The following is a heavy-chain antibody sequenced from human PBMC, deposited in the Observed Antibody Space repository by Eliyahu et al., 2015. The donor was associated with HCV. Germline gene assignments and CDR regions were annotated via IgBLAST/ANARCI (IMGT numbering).Heavy chain of an antibody. CDR2: IKSKNCGWAN. CDR1: GFTFSKAW. V-gene: IGHV3-15*01. CDR3: TTGAPGGFDYYLDV. D-gene: IGHD3-10*01. Sequence: EVQLVESGGGLVKPGGSLRLSCAASGFTFSKAWMSWVRQAPGKGLEWIGRIKSKNCGWANGYAAPVKGRFTISRDDSKSTLYLQMNSLKTEDTAVYYCTTGAPGGFDYYLDVWGQGTTVTVSS. J-gene: IGHJ6*03.